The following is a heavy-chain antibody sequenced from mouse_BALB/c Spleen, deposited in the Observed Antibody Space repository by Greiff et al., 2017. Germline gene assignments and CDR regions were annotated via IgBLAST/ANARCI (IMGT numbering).Heavy chain of an antibody. V-gene: IGHV1-9*01. D-gene: IGHD3-1*01. CDR2: ILPGSGST. J-gene: IGHJ3*01. CDR1: GYTFSSYL. Sequence: VQLQESGAELMKPGASVKISCKATGYTFSSYLIEWVKQRPGHGLEWIGEILPGSGSTNYNEKFKGKATFTSDTSSTTAYMQLSSLTSEDSAVYYCASRAARAFGFAYWGQGTLVTVSA. CDR3: ASRAARAFGFAY.